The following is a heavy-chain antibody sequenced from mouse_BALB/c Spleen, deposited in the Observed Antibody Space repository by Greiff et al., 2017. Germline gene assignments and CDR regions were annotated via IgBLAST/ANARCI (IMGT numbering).Heavy chain of an antibody. J-gene: IGHJ2*01. CDR3: ARGYDYDGGHFDY. V-gene: IGHV1-54*01. D-gene: IGHD2-4*01. CDR2: INPGSGGT. Sequence: QVQLQQSGAELVRPGTSVKVSCKASGYAFTNYLIEWVKQRPGQGLEWIGVINPGSGGTNYNEKFKGKATLTADKSSSTAYMQLSSLTSDDSAVYFCARGYDYDGGHFDYWGQGTTLTVSS. CDR1: GYAFTNYL.